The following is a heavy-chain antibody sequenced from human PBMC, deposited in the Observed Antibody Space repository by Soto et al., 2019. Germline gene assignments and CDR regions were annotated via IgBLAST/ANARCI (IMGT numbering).Heavy chain of an antibody. CDR2: IDGSSNYT. J-gene: IGHJ4*02. D-gene: IGHD2-8*01. CDR3: ARDLRFSSTNYFDF. Sequence: GGSLRLSCTASGFLFTDYYMSWIRQPPGKGLEWLAYIDGSSNYTNSADSVKGRFTISRDNAKNSVFLQMNNLRADDTAVYYCARDLRFSSTNYFDFWGRGTLVTVSS. CDR1: GFLFTDYY. V-gene: IGHV3-11*06.